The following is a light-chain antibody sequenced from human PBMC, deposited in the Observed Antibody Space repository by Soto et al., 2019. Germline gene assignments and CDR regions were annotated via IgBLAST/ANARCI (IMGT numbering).Light chain of an antibody. Sequence: QSALTQPASVSGSPGQSITISCTGTSSDVGYFNHVSWYQQLPGKAPKLMIYDVSDRPSGVSNRFSGSKSANTASLTISGLQAEDEADYYCSSYTSSITYVFGSGTQLTVL. J-gene: IGLJ1*01. CDR3: SSYTSSITYV. V-gene: IGLV2-14*03. CDR1: SSDVGYFNH. CDR2: DVS.